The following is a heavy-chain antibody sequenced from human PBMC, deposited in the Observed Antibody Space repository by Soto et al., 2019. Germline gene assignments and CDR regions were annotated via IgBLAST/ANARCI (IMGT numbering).Heavy chain of an antibody. Sequence: QVQLVESGGGVVQPGRSLRLSCAASGFTFRSYTMQWVRQAPGKGLEWMAVISYDGSDKYYAGSVKGRFTISRDNSKNTLYLQMNSLRAEDTAVYYCARDFLDTVFDYWGQGTLVTVSS. CDR2: ISYDGSDK. J-gene: IGHJ4*02. D-gene: IGHD4-17*01. CDR3: ARDFLDTVFDY. CDR1: GFTFRSYT. V-gene: IGHV3-30-3*01.